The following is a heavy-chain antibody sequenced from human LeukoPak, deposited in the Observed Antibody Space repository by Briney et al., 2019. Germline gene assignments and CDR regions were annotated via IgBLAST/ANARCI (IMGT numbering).Heavy chain of an antibody. CDR3: ARDGGSYPGVFDY. J-gene: IGHJ4*02. CDR2: IYYSGST. D-gene: IGHD1-26*01. CDR1: GGSISSYY. Sequence: SETLSLTCTVSGGSISSYYWGWIRQPPGKGLEWIGSIYYSGSTYYNPSLKSRVTISVDTSKNQFSLKLSSVTAADTAVYYCARDGGSYPGVFDYWGQGTLVTVSS. V-gene: IGHV4-39*07.